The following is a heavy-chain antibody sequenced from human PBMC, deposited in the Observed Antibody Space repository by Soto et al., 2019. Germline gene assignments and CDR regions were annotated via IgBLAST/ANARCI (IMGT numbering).Heavy chain of an antibody. CDR3: AKDLEVATIPPPNFDY. Sequence: PGGSLRLSCAASGFKFSSYAMSWVRQATGKGLEWVSAISGSGGSTYYADSVKGRFTISRDNSKNTLYLQMNSLRAEDTAVYYCAKDLEVATIPPPNFDYWGQGTLVTVSS. CDR2: ISGSGGST. CDR1: GFKFSSYA. J-gene: IGHJ4*02. D-gene: IGHD5-12*01. V-gene: IGHV3-23*01.